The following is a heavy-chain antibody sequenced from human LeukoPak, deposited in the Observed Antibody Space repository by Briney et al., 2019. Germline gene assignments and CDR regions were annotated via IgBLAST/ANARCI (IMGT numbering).Heavy chain of an antibody. D-gene: IGHD5-24*01. Sequence: PGGSLRLSCAASGFTFSDYYMTWIRQAPGKGLEWVSYISSSSGTIYYADSVKGRFTISRDNAKNSLYLQMNSLRDEDTAVYYCARAAYNAADYWGQGTLVTVSP. CDR3: ARAAYNAADY. CDR1: GFTFSDYY. V-gene: IGHV3-11*04. CDR2: ISSSSGTI. J-gene: IGHJ4*02.